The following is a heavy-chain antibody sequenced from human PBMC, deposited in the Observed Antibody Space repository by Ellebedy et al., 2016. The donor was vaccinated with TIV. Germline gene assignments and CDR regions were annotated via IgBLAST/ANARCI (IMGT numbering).Heavy chain of an antibody. CDR1: GFTFDDYT. D-gene: IGHD4-23*01. CDR3: AKGIFHDYGGGFDY. CDR2: ISWDGGST. Sequence: GGSLRLXXAASGFTFDDYTMHWVRQAPGKGLEWVSLISWDGGSTYYADSVKGRFTISRDNSKNSLYLQMNSLRTEDTALYYCAKGIFHDYGGGFDYWGQGTLVTVSS. J-gene: IGHJ4*02. V-gene: IGHV3-43*01.